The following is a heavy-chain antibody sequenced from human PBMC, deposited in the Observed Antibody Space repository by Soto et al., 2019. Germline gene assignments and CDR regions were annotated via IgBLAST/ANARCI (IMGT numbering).Heavy chain of an antibody. CDR1: GGTFSSYA. Sequence: WASVKVSCKASGGTFSSYAISWVRQAPGQGLEWMGGIIPIFGTANYAQKFQGRVTITADKSTSTAYMELSSLRSEDTAVYYCASSKMATIATFFDYWGQGTLVTVSA. CDR2: IIPIFGTA. CDR3: ASSKMATIATFFDY. J-gene: IGHJ4*02. V-gene: IGHV1-69*06. D-gene: IGHD5-12*01.